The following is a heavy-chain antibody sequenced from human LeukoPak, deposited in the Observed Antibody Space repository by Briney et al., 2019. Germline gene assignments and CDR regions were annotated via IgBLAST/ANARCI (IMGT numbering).Heavy chain of an antibody. CDR1: GYTFTSYS. D-gene: IGHD6-13*01. J-gene: IGHJ4*02. V-gene: IGHV1-3*01. CDR2: INAGNGNT. CDR3: ARGVGAGTFNY. Sequence: ASVKVSCTASGYTFTSYSMHWVRQAPGQRLEWMGWINAGNGNTKYSQKFQGRVTITRDTSASTAYMELSSLRSEDTAVYYCARGVGAGTFNYWGQGTLVTVSS.